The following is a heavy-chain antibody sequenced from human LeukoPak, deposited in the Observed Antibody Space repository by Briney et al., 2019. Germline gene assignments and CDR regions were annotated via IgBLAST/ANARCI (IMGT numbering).Heavy chain of an antibody. CDR1: GFTFSAHA. CDR2: IWYDGSTK. V-gene: IGHV3-33*06. CDR3: AKDRLRGYTYGYPDY. J-gene: IGHJ4*02. Sequence: GRSLRLSCAPSGFTFSAHAMHWVRQAPGKGLEWVAVIWYDGSTKYYTDSVKGRFTISRDNSKNTQYLQMDSLRAEDTAVYYCAKDRLRGYTYGYPDYWGQGTLVTVSS. D-gene: IGHD5-18*01.